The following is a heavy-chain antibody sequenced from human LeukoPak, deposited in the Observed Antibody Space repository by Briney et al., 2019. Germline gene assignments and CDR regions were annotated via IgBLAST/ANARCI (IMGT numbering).Heavy chain of an antibody. CDR1: WFSLSTSGVG. Sequence: SGPTLVKPTQTLTLTCTFSWFSLSTSGVGVGWIRQPPGKALEWLALIYWNDDKRYSPSLKSRLTITKDTSKNQVVLTMTNMDPVDTATYYCAHREGYDSSGYHPYFDYWGQGTLVTVSS. CDR3: AHREGYDSSGYHPYFDY. V-gene: IGHV2-5*01. D-gene: IGHD3-22*01. CDR2: IYWNDDK. J-gene: IGHJ4*02.